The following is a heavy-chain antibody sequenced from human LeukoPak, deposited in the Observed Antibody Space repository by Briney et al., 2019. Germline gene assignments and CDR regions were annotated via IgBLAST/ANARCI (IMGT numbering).Heavy chain of an antibody. CDR2: IFWDDDK. D-gene: IGHD3-10*01. J-gene: IGHJ4*02. CDR1: GGSISSDYW. V-gene: IGHV2-5*08. Sequence: TLSLTCTVSGGSISSDYWSWIRQPPGKALEWLALIFWDDDKRYSPSLKSRLTITKDTSKNQVVLTMTNMDPVDTATYYCAHTDRDASGIYYGDYWGQGTLVTVSS. CDR3: AHTDRDASGIYYGDY.